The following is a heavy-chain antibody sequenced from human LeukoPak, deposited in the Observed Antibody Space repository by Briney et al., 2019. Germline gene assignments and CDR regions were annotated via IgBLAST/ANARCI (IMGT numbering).Heavy chain of an antibody. D-gene: IGHD3-3*01. Sequence: SVKVSCKAAGGTFSSYASSGGRQAPGQGLEWRGRIIPIVVTANCEQKFQGSVTITTDESTSPAYMTMSSLRSEDTAVYYCARGAGGFWSGYYRRDYYYYYYMDVWGKGTTVTVSS. J-gene: IGHJ6*03. CDR1: GGTFSSYA. CDR3: ARGAGGFWSGYYRRDYYYYYYMDV. CDR2: IIPIVVTA. V-gene: IGHV1-69*05.